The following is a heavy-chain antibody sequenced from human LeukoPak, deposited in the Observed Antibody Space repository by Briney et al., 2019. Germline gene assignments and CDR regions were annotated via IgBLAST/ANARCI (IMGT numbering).Heavy chain of an antibody. Sequence: PGGSLRLSCAASGFTFSSYGMHWVRQAPGKGLEWVAVIWYDGSNKYYADSVKGRFTISRDNSKNTLYLQMNSLRAEDTAVYYCARVANLAVAPDYWGQGTLVTVSS. CDR1: GFTFSSYG. V-gene: IGHV3-33*01. CDR3: ARVANLAVAPDY. CDR2: IWYDGSNK. D-gene: IGHD6-19*01. J-gene: IGHJ4*02.